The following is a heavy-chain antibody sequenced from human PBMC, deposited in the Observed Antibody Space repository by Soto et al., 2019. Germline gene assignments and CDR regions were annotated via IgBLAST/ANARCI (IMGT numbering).Heavy chain of an antibody. D-gene: IGHD3-10*01. CDR1: GFTFSSYA. V-gene: IGHV3-23*01. Sequence: EVQLLESGGGLVQPGGSLRLSCAASGFTFSSYAMSWVRQAPGKGLEWVSAISGSGGSTYYADSVKGRFTTSRDNSKNTLYRQMNSLRAEDTAVYYCAKDRGGKPGILDYWGQGTLVTVSS. J-gene: IGHJ4*02. CDR2: ISGSGGST. CDR3: AKDRGGKPGILDY.